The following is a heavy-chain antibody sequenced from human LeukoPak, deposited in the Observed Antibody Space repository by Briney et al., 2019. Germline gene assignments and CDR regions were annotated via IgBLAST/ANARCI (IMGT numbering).Heavy chain of an antibody. J-gene: IGHJ4*02. Sequence: GGSLRLSCAASGFTFSSYAMSWVRQAPGKGLEWVSAISGSGGSTYYADSVKGRFTISRDNSKNTLYLQMNSLRAEDTAVYYCARDGDTAMPPRGNFDYWGQGTLVTVST. D-gene: IGHD5-18*01. CDR1: GFTFSSYA. CDR3: ARDGDTAMPPRGNFDY. CDR2: ISGSGGST. V-gene: IGHV3-23*01.